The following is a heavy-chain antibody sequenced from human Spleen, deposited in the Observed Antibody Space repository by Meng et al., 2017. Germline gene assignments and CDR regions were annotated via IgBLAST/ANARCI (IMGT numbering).Heavy chain of an antibody. CDR1: GFTFNSYA. D-gene: IGHD3-22*01. J-gene: IGHJ4*02. CDR2: ISGSGGRT. Sequence: GESLKISCAASGFTFNSYAMHWVRQAPGRGLEWGSVISGSGGRTYYADSVKGRFTISRDNSKTSLYLQMNSLRAEDTAVYYCARDKGPIYSYDSSGYWGGFDYWGQGTLVTVYS. CDR3: ARDKGPIYSYDSSGYWGGFDY. V-gene: IGHV3-23*01.